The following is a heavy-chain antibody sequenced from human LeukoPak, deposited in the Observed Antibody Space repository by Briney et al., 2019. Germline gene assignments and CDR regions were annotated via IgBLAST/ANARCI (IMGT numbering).Heavy chain of an antibody. CDR2: ISWNSGSI. CDR3: ARDLYRIVVVPHYFDY. D-gene: IGHD3-22*01. Sequence: QSGRSLRLSCAASGFTFDDYAMHWVRQAPGKGLEWVSGISWNSGSIGYADSVKGRFTISRDNAKNSLYLQMNSLRAEDTAVYYCARDLYRIVVVPHYFDYWGQGTLVTVSS. J-gene: IGHJ4*02. CDR1: GFTFDDYA. V-gene: IGHV3-9*01.